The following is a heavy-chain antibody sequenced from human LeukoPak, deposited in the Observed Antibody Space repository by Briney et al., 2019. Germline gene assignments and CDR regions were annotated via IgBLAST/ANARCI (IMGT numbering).Heavy chain of an antibody. V-gene: IGHV3-30*18. D-gene: IGHD3-3*01. J-gene: IGHJ4*02. CDR1: GFTFSSYG. Sequence: PGRSLRLSCAASGFTFSSYGMHWVRQAPGKGLEWVAVISYDGSNKNYADSVKGRSTISRDNSKNTLYLQMNSLRAEDTAVYYCAKDTWSGYYFGAVYWGQGTLVTVSS. CDR3: AKDTWSGYYFGAVY. CDR2: ISYDGSNK.